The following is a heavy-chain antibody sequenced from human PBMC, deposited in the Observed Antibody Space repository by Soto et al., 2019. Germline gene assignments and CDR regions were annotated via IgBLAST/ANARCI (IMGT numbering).Heavy chain of an antibody. V-gene: IGHV3-33*01. CDR1: GFTFSSYG. J-gene: IGHJ4*02. CDR2: IWYDGSNK. D-gene: IGHD6-13*01. Sequence: PGGSLRLSCAASGFTFSSYGMHWVRQAPGKGLEWVAVIWYDGSNKYYADSVKGRFTISRDNSKNTLYLQMNSLRAEDTAVYYCASEHHSSSWTIDYWGQGTLVTVSS. CDR3: ASEHHSSSWTIDY.